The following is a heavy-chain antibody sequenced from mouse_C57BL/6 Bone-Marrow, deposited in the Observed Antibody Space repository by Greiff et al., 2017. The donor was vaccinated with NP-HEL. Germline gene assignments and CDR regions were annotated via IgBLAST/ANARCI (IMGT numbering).Heavy chain of an antibody. J-gene: IGHJ1*03. D-gene: IGHD1-1*01. Sequence: QVQLQQPGAELVKPGASVKLSCKASGYTFTSYWMHWVKQRPGQGLEWIGMIHPNSGSTNYNEKFKSKATLTVDKSSSTAYMQLSSLTSEDSAVYYCAENYGTVPYWYFEVWGTGTTVTVSS. CDR2: IHPNSGST. CDR1: GYTFTSYW. CDR3: AENYGTVPYWYFEV. V-gene: IGHV1-64*01.